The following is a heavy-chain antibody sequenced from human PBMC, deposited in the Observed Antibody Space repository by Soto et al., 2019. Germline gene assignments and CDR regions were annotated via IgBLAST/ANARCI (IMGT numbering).Heavy chain of an antibody. J-gene: IGHJ6*02. V-gene: IGHV1-18*01. Sequence: GASVKVSCKASGYTFTSYGISWVRQAPGQGLEWMGWISAYNGNTNYAQKLQGRVTMTTDTSTSTAYMELRSLRSDDTAVYYCARDDRRPAAMNYYYGMDVWGQGNTVTFSS. D-gene: IGHD2-2*01. CDR2: ISAYNGNT. CDR3: ARDDRRPAAMNYYYGMDV. CDR1: GYTFTSYG.